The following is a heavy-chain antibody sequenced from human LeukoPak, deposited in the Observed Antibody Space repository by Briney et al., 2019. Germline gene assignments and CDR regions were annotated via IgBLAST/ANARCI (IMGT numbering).Heavy chain of an antibody. CDR3: ARSQPQRSMVRGILYYFDY. CDR1: GYTFTSYG. CDR2: ISAYNGNT. Sequence: ASVKVSCKASGYTFTSYGISWVRQAPGQGLEWMGWISAYNGNTNYAQKLQGRVTMTTDTSTSTAYMELRSLRFDDTAVYYCARSQPQRSMVRGILYYFDYWGQGTLVTVSS. J-gene: IGHJ4*02. V-gene: IGHV1-18*01. D-gene: IGHD3-10*01.